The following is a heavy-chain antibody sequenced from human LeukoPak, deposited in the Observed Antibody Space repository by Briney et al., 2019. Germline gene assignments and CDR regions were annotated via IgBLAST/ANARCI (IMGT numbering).Heavy chain of an antibody. V-gene: IGHV1-3*01. CDR3: ARGHLEWPSPPFDY. D-gene: IGHD3-3*01. J-gene: IGHJ4*02. CDR1: GYTFTSYA. Sequence: ASVKVSCKASGYTFTSYAMHWVRQAPGQRLEWMGWINAGNGNTKYSQKFQGSVTITRDTSASTAYMELSSLRSEDTAVYYCARGHLEWPSPPFDYWGQGTLVTVSS. CDR2: INAGNGNT.